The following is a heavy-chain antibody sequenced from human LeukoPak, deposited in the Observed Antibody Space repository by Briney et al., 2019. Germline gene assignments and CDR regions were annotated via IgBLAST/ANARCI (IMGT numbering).Heavy chain of an antibody. CDR2: IRGSEGST. CDR1: GFTFSRYA. D-gene: IGHD3-10*01. J-gene: IGHJ4*02. Sequence: AGGSLRLSCAASGFTFSRYAMSWVRQAPGKGVEWVSGIRGSEGSTYYADSVKGRFTISRDNSRNTLDLQMNSLRADDTAVYYCAFTGDSASYYPYWGQGTLVTVSS. CDR3: AFTGDSASYYPY. V-gene: IGHV3-23*01.